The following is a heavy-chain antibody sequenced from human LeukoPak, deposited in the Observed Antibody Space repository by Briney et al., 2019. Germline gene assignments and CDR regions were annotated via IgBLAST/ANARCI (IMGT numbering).Heavy chain of an antibody. D-gene: IGHD3-22*01. V-gene: IGHV1-69*04. CDR1: GGTFSSYA. Sequence: ASVKVSCKASGGTFSSYAISWVRQAPGQGLEWMGRIIPILGIANYAQKFQGRVTITADKSTSTAYMELSSLRSEDTAVYYCAGDSSGYSFDPWGQGTLVTVSS. J-gene: IGHJ5*02. CDR2: IIPILGIA. CDR3: AGDSSGYSFDP.